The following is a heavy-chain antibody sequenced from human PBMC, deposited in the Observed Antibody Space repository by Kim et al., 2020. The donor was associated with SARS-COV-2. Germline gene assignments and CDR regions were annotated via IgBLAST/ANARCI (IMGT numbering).Heavy chain of an antibody. V-gene: IGHV3-74*01. CDR2: LNSDGSTT. J-gene: IGHJ4*02. Sequence: GGSLRLSCAASGFTFSSYWMHWVRQASGKGLVWVSRLNSDGSTTTYADSVKGRSTISRDNAKNTLYLQMNSLRAEDTAVYYCASRLGVTVRTWWGQGTL. CDR3: ASRLGVTVRTW. D-gene: IGHD1-20*01. CDR1: GFTFSSYW.